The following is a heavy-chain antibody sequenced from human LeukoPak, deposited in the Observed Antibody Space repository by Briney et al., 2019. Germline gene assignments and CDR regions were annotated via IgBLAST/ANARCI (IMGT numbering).Heavy chain of an antibody. V-gene: IGHV1-18*01. D-gene: IGHD5-12*01. Sequence: ASVKASCKASGYTFTSYGISWVRQAPGQGLEWMGWISAYNGNTNYAQKLQGRVTMTTDTSTSTAYMELRSLRSDDTAVYYCAREGGYSGYDYIPFDYWGQGTLVTVSS. CDR1: GYTFTSYG. J-gene: IGHJ4*02. CDR2: ISAYNGNT. CDR3: AREGGYSGYDYIPFDY.